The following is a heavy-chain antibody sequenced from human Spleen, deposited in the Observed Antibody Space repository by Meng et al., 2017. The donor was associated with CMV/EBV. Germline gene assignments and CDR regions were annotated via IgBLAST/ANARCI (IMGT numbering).Heavy chain of an antibody. CDR3: VRVTPPQAPL. Sequence: LSWAASGFNFSNYWMHWVRQAPGKGLVWVSHINTDGSDTDYADSVRGRFTVSRDNAKDTLYLQMNSLRPEDSAVYYCVRVTPPQAPLWGQGTLVTVSS. J-gene: IGHJ4*02. V-gene: IGHV3-74*01. CDR1: GFNFSNYW. CDR2: INTDGSDT.